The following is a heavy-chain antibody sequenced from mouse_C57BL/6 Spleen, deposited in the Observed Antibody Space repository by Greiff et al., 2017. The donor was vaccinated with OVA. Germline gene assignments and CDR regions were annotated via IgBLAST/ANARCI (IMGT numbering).Heavy chain of an antibody. J-gene: IGHJ4*01. D-gene: IGHD2-3*01. CDR3: ATYDGYHYAMDY. CDR1: GFTFSDYG. CDR2: ISSGSSTI. V-gene: IGHV5-17*01. Sequence: EVKVVESGGGLVKPGGSLKLSCAASGFTFSDYGMHWVRQAPEKGLEWVAYISSGSSTIYYADTVKGRFTISRDNAKNTLFLQMTSLRSEDTAMYYCATYDGYHYAMDYWGQGTSVTVSS.